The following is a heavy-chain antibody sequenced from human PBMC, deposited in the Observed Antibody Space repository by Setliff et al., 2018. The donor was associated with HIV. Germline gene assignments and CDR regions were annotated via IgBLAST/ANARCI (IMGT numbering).Heavy chain of an antibody. CDR2: MNPDSGNT. CDR1: GYTFTNYD. CDR3: VRERDNWDFDS. J-gene: IGHJ4*02. D-gene: IGHD1-20*01. V-gene: IGHV1-8*03. Sequence: GASVKVSCKASGYTFTNYDINWVRQATGQGLEWMGWMNPDSGNTGYARKFQGRITITRSTSITTAYMELSSLRSEDTATYYCVRERDNWDFDSWGQGTLVTVSS.